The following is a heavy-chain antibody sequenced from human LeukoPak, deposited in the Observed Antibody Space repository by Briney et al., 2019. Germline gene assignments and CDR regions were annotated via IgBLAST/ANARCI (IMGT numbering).Heavy chain of an antibody. Sequence: PGGSLRLSCAASGFTFSSYAVNWVRQAPGKGLEWVSSISGSGGSTYYTDSVKGQFTISRDNSKSTVYLQMNSLRAEDTAAYYCAKSGRRTADLDYWGQGTLVTVSS. D-gene: IGHD1-1*01. J-gene: IGHJ4*02. CDR3: AKSGRRTADLDY. CDR2: ISGSGGST. CDR1: GFTFSSYA. V-gene: IGHV3-23*01.